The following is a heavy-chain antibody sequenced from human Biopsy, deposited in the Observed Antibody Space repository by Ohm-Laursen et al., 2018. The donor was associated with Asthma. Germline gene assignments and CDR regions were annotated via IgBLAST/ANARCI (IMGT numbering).Heavy chain of an antibody. V-gene: IGHV1-24*01. CDR1: GYSLTDLS. CDR2: HDHEEGGT. Sequence: SVKVSCKISGYSLTDLSMHWVRQAPGQGLEWMGGHDHEEGGTVNARRFQGRVTMTEDTSTDTAYMEPSSLSSDDTAVYYCVSDFPKDYVRYNFQFWGQGTLVTVSS. CDR3: VSDFPKDYVRYNFQF. D-gene: IGHD4-17*01. J-gene: IGHJ4*02.